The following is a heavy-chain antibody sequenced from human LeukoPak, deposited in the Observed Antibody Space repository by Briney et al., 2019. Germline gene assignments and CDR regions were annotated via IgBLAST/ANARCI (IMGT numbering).Heavy chain of an antibody. Sequence: SQTLSLTSTVSSASISSGSLYWNWIRQPAGKGLEWIGRVYTSGTTNYNPSLESRVTISVDSSRNHFSLKLSSVTAADTAVYYCARSPDYDSTGYDYWGQGTLVTVSS. CDR2: VYTSGTT. J-gene: IGHJ4*02. D-gene: IGHD3-22*01. CDR1: SASISSGSLY. CDR3: ARSPDYDSTGYDY. V-gene: IGHV4-61*02.